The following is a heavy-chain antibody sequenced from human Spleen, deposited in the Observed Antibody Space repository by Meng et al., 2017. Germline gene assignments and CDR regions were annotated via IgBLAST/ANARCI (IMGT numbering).Heavy chain of an antibody. CDR3: ARGPTTMAHDFDY. CDR1: GGSFSDYY. J-gene: IGHJ4*02. V-gene: IGHV4-34*01. Sequence: QVQLQRWGAGLLKPSETLSLTFVVSGGSFSDYYWSWIRHPPGKGLEWIGEINHSGSTNYNPSLESRATISVDTSQNNLSLKLSSVTAADSAVYYCARGPTTMAHDFDYWGQGTLVTVSS. CDR2: INHSGST. D-gene: IGHD4-11*01.